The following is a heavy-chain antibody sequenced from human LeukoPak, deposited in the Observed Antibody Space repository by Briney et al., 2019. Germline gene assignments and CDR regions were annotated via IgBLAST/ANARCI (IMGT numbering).Heavy chain of an antibody. CDR1: GFTFSSYG. CDR3: AKRVPYTSSSVYFDY. D-gene: IGHD6-6*01. J-gene: IGHJ4*02. V-gene: IGHV3-23*01. Sequence: PGGSLRLSCAASGFTFSSYGMSWVRQAPGKGLEWVSSISDDGRSTYYADSVKGRFTISKGNSKNTMYLQMNNLRAEDTAIYYCAKRVPYTSSSVYFDYWGQGTLVTVSS. CDR2: ISDDGRST.